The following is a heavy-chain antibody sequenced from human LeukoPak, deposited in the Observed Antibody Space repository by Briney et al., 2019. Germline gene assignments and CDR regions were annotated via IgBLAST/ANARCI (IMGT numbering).Heavy chain of an antibody. CDR1: GDSISSNY. D-gene: IGHD3-3*01. CDR2: IYYTGRT. CDR3: ASGPDFYMDV. J-gene: IGHJ6*03. Sequence: SETLSLTCTISGDSISSNYWSWIRRPPGKGLEWIGYIYYTGRTKNNPSLKSRVTISVDTSKNQFSLKLTSVTAADTAVYYCASGPDFYMDVWGKGTTVTVSS. V-gene: IGHV4-59*01.